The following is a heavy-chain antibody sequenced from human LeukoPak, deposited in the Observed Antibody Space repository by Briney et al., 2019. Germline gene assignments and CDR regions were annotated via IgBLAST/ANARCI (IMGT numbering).Heavy chain of an antibody. V-gene: IGHV4-59*01. CDR2: IYYSGST. Sequence: SETLSLTCTVSGGSISSYYWSWIRQPPGKGLEWIGYIYYSGSTNYNPSLKSRVTISVDTSKNQFSLKLTSVTAADTAVYYCARGSSPWPFDYWGQGTLVTFSS. CDR3: ARGSSPWPFDY. J-gene: IGHJ4*02. CDR1: GGSISSYY. D-gene: IGHD6-19*01.